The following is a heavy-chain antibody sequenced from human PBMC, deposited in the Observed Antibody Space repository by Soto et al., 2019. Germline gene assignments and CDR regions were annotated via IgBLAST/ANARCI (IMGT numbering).Heavy chain of an antibody. CDR3: AILPIVGVVAASP. D-gene: IGHD2-15*01. V-gene: IGHV3-23*01. Sequence: EVQVLESGGGLVQPGGSLRLSCAASGFTFSSYAMSWVRQAPGKGLEWVSAISGSGDSTYYADSVKGRFTISRDNSKNTLYLQMNSLRAEDTAVYYCAILPIVGVVAASPWGQGTLVTVSS. CDR1: GFTFSSYA. J-gene: IGHJ5*02. CDR2: ISGSGDST.